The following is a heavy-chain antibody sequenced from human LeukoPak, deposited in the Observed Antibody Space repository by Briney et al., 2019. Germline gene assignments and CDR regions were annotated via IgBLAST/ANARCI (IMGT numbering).Heavy chain of an antibody. J-gene: IGHJ4*02. Sequence: GESLKISCKGSGYSFTTYWIGWVRQVPGKGLEWMGVILPGDSDTRYSPSFQGQVTISADKSISTAYLQWSSLKASDTAMYYCARSTPYYFDYWGQGTLVTVSS. CDR2: ILPGDSDT. V-gene: IGHV5-51*01. CDR1: GYSFTTYW. CDR3: ARSTPYYFDY.